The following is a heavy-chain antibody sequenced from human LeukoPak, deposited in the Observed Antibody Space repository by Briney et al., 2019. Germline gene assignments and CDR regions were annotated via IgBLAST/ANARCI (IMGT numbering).Heavy chain of an antibody. CDR1: GFPFSRYS. D-gene: IGHD2-15*01. V-gene: IGHV3-21*01. Sequence: GSLKPSFAALGFPFSRYSMNWGRQAPGKGAGLGPSISSSSSYIYYADSVKGRFTISRDNAKNSLYLQMNSLRAEDTAVYYCARVDCSGGSCYIDYWGQGTLVTVSS. J-gene: IGHJ4*02. CDR2: ISSSSSYI. CDR3: ARVDCSGGSCYIDY.